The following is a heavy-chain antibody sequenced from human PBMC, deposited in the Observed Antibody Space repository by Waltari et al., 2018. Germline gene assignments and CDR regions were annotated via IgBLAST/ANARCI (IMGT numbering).Heavy chain of an antibody. Sequence: EVQLLESGGGLVQPGGSLRLSCAASGFTFSSYAMSWVRQAPGKGLEWVSAISVSGGSTYYADSVKGRFTISRDNSKNTLYLQMNSLRAEDTAVYYCASLVGSSPPGYYYGMDVWGQGTTVTVSS. CDR1: GFTFSSYA. V-gene: IGHV3-23*01. CDR2: ISVSGGST. J-gene: IGHJ6*02. CDR3: ASLVGSSPPGYYYGMDV. D-gene: IGHD6-6*01.